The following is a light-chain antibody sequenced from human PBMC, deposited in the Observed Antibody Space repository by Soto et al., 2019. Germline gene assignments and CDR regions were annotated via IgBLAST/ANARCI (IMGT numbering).Light chain of an antibody. V-gene: IGLV2-8*01. Sequence: QSALTQPPSASGSPGQSVTISCTGTSSDVGGYNYVSWYQQHPGKAPKLVIYEVSKRPSGVPDRFSGSKSGNTASLTVSGLQAEDEAGYYCSSYAGGHNLVFGGGTKVTVL. CDR2: EVS. CDR1: SSDVGGYNY. J-gene: IGLJ2*01. CDR3: SSYAGGHNLV.